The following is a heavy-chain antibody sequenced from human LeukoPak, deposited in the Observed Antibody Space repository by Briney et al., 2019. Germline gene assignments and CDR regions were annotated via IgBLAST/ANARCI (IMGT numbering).Heavy chain of an antibody. Sequence: ASVKVSCEASGYTFTAYHMHWVRRAPGQGLEWMGIINPNDGSTNYAQRFQGRVTMTRDRSTSTVYMELSSLRSEDTAVYYYARGTQIDSSVYYAGHFDYWGQGTLVTVSS. CDR2: INPNDGST. V-gene: IGHV1-46*01. D-gene: IGHD3-22*01. CDR1: GYTFTAYH. CDR3: ARGTQIDSSVYYAGHFDY. J-gene: IGHJ4*02.